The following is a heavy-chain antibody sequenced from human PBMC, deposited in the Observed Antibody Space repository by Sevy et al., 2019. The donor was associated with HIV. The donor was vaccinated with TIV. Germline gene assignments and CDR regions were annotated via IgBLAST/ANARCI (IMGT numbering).Heavy chain of an antibody. CDR2: INHSGST. D-gene: IGHD2-2*01. CDR3: ARHCSSTSCSYAFDI. CDR1: GGSFSGYY. J-gene: IGHJ3*02. V-gene: IGHV4-34*01. Sequence: SETLSLTCAVYGGSFSGYYWSWIRQPPGKGLEWIGEINHSGSTNYNPSLKSRVTISVDKSKNQFSLKLSSVTAADTAVFYCARHCSSTSCSYAFDIWGQGTMVTVSS.